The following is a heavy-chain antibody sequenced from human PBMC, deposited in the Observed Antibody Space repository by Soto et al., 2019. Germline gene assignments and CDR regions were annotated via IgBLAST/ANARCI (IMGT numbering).Heavy chain of an antibody. J-gene: IGHJ4*02. CDR2: INHSGST. CDR1: GGSFSGYY. V-gene: IGHV4-34*01. CDR3: ASVPGT. D-gene: IGHD3-10*01. Sequence: SETLSLTCAVYGGSFSGYYWSWIRQPPGKGLEWIGQINHSGSTNDNPSLKSRVTISVDRSKNQFSLKLSSVTAADTAVYYCASVPGTWGQGTMVTVSS.